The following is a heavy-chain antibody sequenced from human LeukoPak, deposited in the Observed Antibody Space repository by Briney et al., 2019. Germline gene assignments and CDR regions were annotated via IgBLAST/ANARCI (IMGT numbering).Heavy chain of an antibody. D-gene: IGHD7-27*01. J-gene: IGHJ4*02. CDR3: ARDLSYTPHWELDY. CDR2: VNSNSAVA. V-gene: IGHV1-2*06. CDR1: GYTFTDYF. Sequence: GAAVKVSCKTSGYTFTDYFIHWVRQAPGQGREWMGRVNSNSAVAESEEKFQGRVTVTRDTSIRTVYMELFRLTSDDTAIYYCARDLSYTPHWELDYWGQGTLVTVSS.